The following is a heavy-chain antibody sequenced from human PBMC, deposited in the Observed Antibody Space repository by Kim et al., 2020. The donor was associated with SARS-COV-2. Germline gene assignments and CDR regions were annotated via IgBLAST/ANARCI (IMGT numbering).Heavy chain of an antibody. D-gene: IGHD4-17*01. CDR2: ISWNSGSI. CDR3: AKGADDYGDPNVSPLGGVFDP. V-gene: IGHV3-9*01. J-gene: IGHJ5*02. Sequence: GGSLRLSCAASGFTFDDYAMHWVRQAPGKGLEWVSGISWNSGSIGYADSVKGRFTISRDNAKNSLYLQMNSLRAEDTALYYCAKGADDYGDPNVSPLGGVFDPWGQGTLVTVSS. CDR1: GFTFDDYA.